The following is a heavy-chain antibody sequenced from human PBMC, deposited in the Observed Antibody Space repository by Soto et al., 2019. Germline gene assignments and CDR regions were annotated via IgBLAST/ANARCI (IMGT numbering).Heavy chain of an antibody. D-gene: IGHD2-15*01. J-gene: IGHJ4*02. CDR3: ARSVLAAITFEC. CDR1: GYTFTSYG. CDR2: ISAYNGNT. V-gene: IGHV1-18*01. Sequence: ASVKVSCKASGYTFTSYGISWVRQAPGQGLEWMAWISAYNGNTNYAQKLQGRVTMTTDTSTSTAYMELRSLRSDDTAVYYCARSVLAAITFECCREETLVTVCS.